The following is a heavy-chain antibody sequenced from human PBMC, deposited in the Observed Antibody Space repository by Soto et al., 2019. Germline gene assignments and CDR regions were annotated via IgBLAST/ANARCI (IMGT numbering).Heavy chain of an antibody. CDR1: GGTFSSYA. CDR2: IIPIFGTA. D-gene: IGHD3-9*01. J-gene: IGHJ6*02. Sequence: ASVKVSCKASGGTFSSYAISWVRQAPGQGLEWMGGIIPIFGTANYAQKFQGRVTITADKSTSTAYMELSSLRSEDTAVYYCARGGYDILTGSPYGMDVWGQGTTVTVSS. V-gene: IGHV1-69*06. CDR3: ARGGYDILTGSPYGMDV.